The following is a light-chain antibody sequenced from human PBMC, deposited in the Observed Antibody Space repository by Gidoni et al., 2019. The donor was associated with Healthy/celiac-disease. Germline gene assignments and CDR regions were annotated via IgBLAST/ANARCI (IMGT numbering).Light chain of an antibody. Sequence: ELVLTQSPGTLSLSPGERATLPCRASQSVSSTYLAWYQQKPGQAPRLLIYGASSRATGIPDRFSGSGSETDFTLTISRLEPEDVAVYYCQQYGSSPLTFGGGTKVEIK. CDR1: QSVSSTY. CDR3: QQYGSSPLT. CDR2: GAS. J-gene: IGKJ4*01. V-gene: IGKV3-20*01.